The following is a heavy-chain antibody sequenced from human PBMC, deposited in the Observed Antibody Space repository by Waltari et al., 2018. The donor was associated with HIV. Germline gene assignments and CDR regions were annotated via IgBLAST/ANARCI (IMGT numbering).Heavy chain of an antibody. CDR3: ARDSSGYYYVGYGMDV. V-gene: IGHV3-30*01. D-gene: IGHD3-22*01. CDR2: ISYDGSNK. CDR1: GFTFNTYA. Sequence: QVQLVESGGGVVQPGRSLRLSCAASGFTFNTYAMYWVRQAPSNGLECVAVISYDGSNKYYADSVKGRFTISRDNSKNTLYLQMNSLRAEDTAVYYCARDSSGYYYVGYGMDVWGQGTTVTVSS. J-gene: IGHJ6*02.